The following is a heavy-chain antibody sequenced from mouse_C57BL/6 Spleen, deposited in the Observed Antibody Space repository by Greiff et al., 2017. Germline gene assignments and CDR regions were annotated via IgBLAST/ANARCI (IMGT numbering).Heavy chain of an antibody. CDR3: ARGGSNFDFDY. D-gene: IGHD2-5*01. CDR1: GYAFTNYL. CDR2: INPGSGGT. J-gene: IGHJ2*01. V-gene: IGHV1-54*01. Sequence: QVQLKESGAELVRPGTSVKVSCKASGYAFTNYLIEWVKQRPGQGLEWIGVINPGSGGTNYNEKFKGKATLTADKSSSTAYMQLSSLTSEDSAVYFCARGGSNFDFDYWGQGTTLTVSS.